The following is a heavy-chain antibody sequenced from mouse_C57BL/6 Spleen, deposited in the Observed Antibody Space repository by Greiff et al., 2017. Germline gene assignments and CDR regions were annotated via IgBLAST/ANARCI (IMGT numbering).Heavy chain of an antibody. CDR2: INPNNGGT. Sequence: EVKLQQSGPELVKPGASVKISCKASGYTFTDYYMNWVKQSHGKSLEWIGDINPNNGGTSYNQKFKGKATLTVDKSSSTAYMELRSLTSEDSAVYYCASPILYDYDWYFDVWGTGTTVTVSS. CDR3: ASPILYDYDWYFDV. CDR1: GYTFTDYY. J-gene: IGHJ1*03. V-gene: IGHV1-26*01. D-gene: IGHD2-4*01.